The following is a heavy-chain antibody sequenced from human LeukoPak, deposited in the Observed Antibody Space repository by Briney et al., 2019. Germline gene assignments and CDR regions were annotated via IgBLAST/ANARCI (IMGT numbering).Heavy chain of an antibody. CDR3: ARRGVETAAITEDSWFDP. Sequence: SETLSLTCTVSGGSISSDYWSWIRQSPGKGLEWIGYIYYSGTTSYNPSLKSRVTISLDTSKNQFSLKLSSVTAADTAVYYCARRGVETAAITEDSWFDPWGQGTLVIVSS. V-gene: IGHV4-59*01. D-gene: IGHD5-24*01. CDR1: GGSISSDY. J-gene: IGHJ5*02. CDR2: IYYSGTT.